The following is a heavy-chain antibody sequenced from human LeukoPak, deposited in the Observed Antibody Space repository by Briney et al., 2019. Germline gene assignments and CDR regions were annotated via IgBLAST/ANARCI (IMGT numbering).Heavy chain of an antibody. CDR3: ARPIRYKWIYDAFDI. J-gene: IGHJ3*02. CDR2: MNPDSGSK. D-gene: IGHD1-7*01. Sequence: ASVKASCKASGYTFTSYVINWVRKASGQRLECMGWMNPDSGSKNDAQKFQGRVTMTRDTSISTAYIELSSLRSDDAAVYYCARPIRYKWIYDAFDIWGQGTMVTVSS. V-gene: IGHV1-2*02. CDR1: GYTFTSYV.